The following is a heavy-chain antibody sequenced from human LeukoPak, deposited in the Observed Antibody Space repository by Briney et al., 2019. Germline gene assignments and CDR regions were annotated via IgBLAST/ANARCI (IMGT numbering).Heavy chain of an antibody. V-gene: IGHV4-59*01. D-gene: IGHD5-18*01. CDR2: IYSSGST. CDR1: GGSISSYY. J-gene: IGHJ3*02. Sequence: SETLSLTCTVSGGSISSYYRSWIRQPPGKGLEWIGYIYSSGSTNYNPSLKSRVTILVDTSKNQFSLKLSSVTAADTAMYYCARGHVAYSHGYTAAAAQDGVDIWGQGTMVTVSS. CDR3: ARGHVAYSHGYTAAAAQDGVDI.